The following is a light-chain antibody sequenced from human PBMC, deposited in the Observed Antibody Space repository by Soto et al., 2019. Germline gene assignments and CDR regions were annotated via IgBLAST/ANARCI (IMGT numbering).Light chain of an antibody. Sequence: QSVLTQPASVSGSPGQSITISCTGTSSDVGAYNYVSWYQQHPGKAPKLMIYDVSHRPSGVSHRFSGSKSGNTAYLTISGLQAEDEADYYCGSYTTSSNYVFGTGTKVTVL. CDR3: GSYTTSSNYV. J-gene: IGLJ1*01. V-gene: IGLV2-14*01. CDR2: DVS. CDR1: SSDVGAYNY.